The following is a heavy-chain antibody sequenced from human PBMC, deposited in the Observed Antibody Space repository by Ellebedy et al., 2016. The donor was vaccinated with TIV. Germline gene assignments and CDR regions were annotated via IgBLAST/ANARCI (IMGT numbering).Heavy chain of an antibody. CDR2: MSYNGGDK. J-gene: IGHJ6*02. CDR1: GFTFSDYA. CDR3: ARLMEVATVVYYYGMDA. Sequence: GGSLRLSXAASGFTFSDYAMHWVRQAPGKGLEWVAVMSYNGGDKYHADSVQGRFTISRDNSRNTLYLQMNSLRGEDTAVYYCARLMEVATVVYYYGMDAWGQGTTVTVSS. D-gene: IGHD5-24*01. V-gene: IGHV3-30-3*01.